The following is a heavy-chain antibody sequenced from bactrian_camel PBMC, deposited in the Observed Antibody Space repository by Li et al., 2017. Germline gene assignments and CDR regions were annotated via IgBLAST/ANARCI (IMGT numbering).Heavy chain of an antibody. D-gene: IGHD6*01. CDR2: ITRASSI. Sequence: HVQLVESGGGSVQAGGSLRLSCAASGYTVSRYCMGWFRQSPGKERERVAAITRASSISYADSVKGRFTISEDNAKNTLYLQMDNLKPEDSAMYYCAADTVNLQMARWYTYWGQGTQVTVS. V-gene: IGHV3S53*01. J-gene: IGHJ4*01. CDR1: GYTVSRYC. CDR3: AADTVNLQMARWYTY.